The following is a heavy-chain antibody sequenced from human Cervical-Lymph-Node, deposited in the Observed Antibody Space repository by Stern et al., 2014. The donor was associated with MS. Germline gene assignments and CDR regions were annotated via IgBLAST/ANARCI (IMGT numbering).Heavy chain of an antibody. Sequence: VKLVESGGGVVQPGGSLRLSCAASGFDFSTFGMHWVRQAPGKGLEWVAVIAYDGNKEYYADSVKGRFTISRDNSRNTVSLQMNALRSEDTAVFYCAKGNNGTPDYWGRGTLVTVSS. V-gene: IGHV3-30*18. CDR1: GFDFSTFG. D-gene: IGHD1-26*01. CDR3: AKGNNGTPDY. J-gene: IGHJ4*02. CDR2: IAYDGNKE.